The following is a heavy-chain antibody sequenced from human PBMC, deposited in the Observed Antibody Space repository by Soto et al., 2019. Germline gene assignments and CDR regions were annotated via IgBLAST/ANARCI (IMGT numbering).Heavy chain of an antibody. Sequence: QVQLQQWGAGLLKPSETLSLTCAVYGGSFSGYYWSWIRQPQGKGLEWIGEITHSGSTNYNPSLKSRVTISVDTSKNQFSLKLSSVTAADTAVYYCARGIGYYDTIREDGMDVWGQGTTVTVSS. J-gene: IGHJ6*02. CDR1: GGSFSGYY. CDR3: ARGIGYYDTIREDGMDV. D-gene: IGHD3-22*01. V-gene: IGHV4-34*01. CDR2: ITHSGST.